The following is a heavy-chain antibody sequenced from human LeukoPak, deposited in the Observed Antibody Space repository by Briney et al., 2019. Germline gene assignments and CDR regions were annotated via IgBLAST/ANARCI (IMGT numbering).Heavy chain of an antibody. CDR3: ARHANIAAAGDY. V-gene: IGHV4-39*01. D-gene: IGHD6-13*01. CDR2: IYYSGST. J-gene: IGHJ4*02. CDR1: GGSISSSSYY. Sequence: PSETLSLTCTVSGGSISSSSYYWGWIRQPPGKGLEWIGSIYYSGSTYYSPSLKSRVTISVDTSKNQFSLKLSSVTAADTAVCYCARHANIAAAGDYWGQGTLITVSS.